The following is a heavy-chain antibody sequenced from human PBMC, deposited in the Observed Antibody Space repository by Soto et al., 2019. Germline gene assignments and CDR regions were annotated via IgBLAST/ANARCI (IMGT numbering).Heavy chain of an antibody. J-gene: IGHJ4*02. CDR3: ARQPTVTTTLRVFDS. CDR2: ISYTGTT. D-gene: IGHD4-17*01. Sequence: LSLTCTVSGSSISDEYHWTWIRQSPAKGLEWIGYISYTGTTYYNPSLKSRVTISGDTSKNQFSLKMASVTAADTAVYYCARQPTVTTTLRVFDSWGQGSLVTVSS. CDR1: GSSISDEYH. V-gene: IGHV4-30-4*01.